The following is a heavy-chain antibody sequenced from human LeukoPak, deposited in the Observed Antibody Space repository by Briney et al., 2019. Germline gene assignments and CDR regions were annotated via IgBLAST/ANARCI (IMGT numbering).Heavy chain of an antibody. D-gene: IGHD3-3*01. V-gene: IGHV1-18*01. CDR2: ISAYNGNT. CDR3: ARDRLSGGGDY. Sequence: ALVKVSCKASGYTFTNYGISWVRQAPGQGLEWMGWISAYNGNTNYAQKLQGRVTMTTDTSTSTAYMDLKSLRSDDTAVYYCARDRLSGGGDYWGQGTLVTVSS. CDR1: GYTFTNYG. J-gene: IGHJ4*02.